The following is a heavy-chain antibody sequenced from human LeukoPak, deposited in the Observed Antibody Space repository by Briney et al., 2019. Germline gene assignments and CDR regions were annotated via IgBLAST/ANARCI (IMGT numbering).Heavy chain of an antibody. J-gene: IGHJ4*02. V-gene: IGHV1-2*02. CDR3: ARARTTVTTIDY. CDR2: INPNSGGT. CDR1: GYTFTGYY. Sequence: ASVKVSCKASGYTFTGYYMHWVRQAPGQGPEWMGWINPNSGGTNYAQKFQGRVTMTRDTSISTAYMELSRLRSDDTAVYYCARARTTVTTIDYWGQGTLVTVSS. D-gene: IGHD4-17*01.